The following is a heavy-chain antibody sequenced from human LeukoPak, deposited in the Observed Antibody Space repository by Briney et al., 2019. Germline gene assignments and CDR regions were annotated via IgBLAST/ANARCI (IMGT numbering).Heavy chain of an antibody. Sequence: PSETLSLTCAVYGGSFSGYYWSWIRQPSGKGLEWIGEINHSGSTNYNPSLKSRVTISVDTSKNQFSLKLSSVTAADTAVYYCARALKLGYCSGGSCYFDYWGQGTLVTVSS. CDR2: INHSGST. CDR3: ARALKLGYCSGGSCYFDY. V-gene: IGHV4-34*01. J-gene: IGHJ4*02. CDR1: GGSFSGYY. D-gene: IGHD2-15*01.